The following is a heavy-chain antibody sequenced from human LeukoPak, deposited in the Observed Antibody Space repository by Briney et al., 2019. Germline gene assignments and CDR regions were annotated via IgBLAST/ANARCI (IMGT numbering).Heavy chain of an antibody. CDR3: AKDKVANYYDSSGYLDY. D-gene: IGHD3-22*01. J-gene: IGHJ4*02. CDR2: ISTSGGSS. V-gene: IGHV3-23*01. CDR1: GFTFSSYA. Sequence: GGSLRLSCAASGFTFSSYAMSWVRQAPGKGLEWVSGISTSGGSSSYADSVKGRFTISRDNPRNTLYMQMNSLRAEDTAVYYCAKDKVANYYDSSGYLDYWGQGTLVTVSS.